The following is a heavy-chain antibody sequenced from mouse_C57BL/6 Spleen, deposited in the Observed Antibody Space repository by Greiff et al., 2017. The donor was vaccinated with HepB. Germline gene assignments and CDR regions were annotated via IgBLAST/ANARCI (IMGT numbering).Heavy chain of an antibody. D-gene: IGHD1-1*01. J-gene: IGHJ1*03. CDR1: GYTFTSYW. CDR2: IDPSDSYT. CDR3: ARSHGEGSSPYWYFDV. V-gene: IGHV1-50*01. Sequence: QVQLKQPGAELVKPGASVKLSCKASGYTFTSYWMQWVKQRPGQGLEWIGEIDPSDSYTNYNQKFKGKATLTVDTSSSTAYMQLSSLTSEDSAVYYCARSHGEGSSPYWYFDVWGTGTTVTVAS.